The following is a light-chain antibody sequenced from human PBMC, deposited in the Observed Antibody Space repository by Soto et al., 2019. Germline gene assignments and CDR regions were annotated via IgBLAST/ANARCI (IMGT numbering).Light chain of an antibody. CDR3: QKCNNAPRT. CDR1: QAISNY. CDR2: APS. J-gene: IGKJ1*01. Sequence: DIQMTQSPSSLSASVGDTVTITCRASQAISNYLAWYQQKPGQVPNLLIYAPSTLQSGVPSRFSGSGSGIDFTLTISSLRPEDVATYYCQKCNNAPRTFGQGTKVEI. V-gene: IGKV1-27*01.